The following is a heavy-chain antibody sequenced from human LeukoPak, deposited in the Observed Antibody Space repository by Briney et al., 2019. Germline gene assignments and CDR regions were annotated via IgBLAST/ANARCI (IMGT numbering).Heavy chain of an antibody. CDR1: GYTFTGYY. V-gene: IGHV1-2*02. D-gene: IGHD6-13*01. CDR2: INPNSGGT. J-gene: IGHJ6*03. Sequence: ASVKVSCKASGYTFTGYYMDWVRQAPGQGLEWMGWINPNSGGTNYAQKFQGRVTMTRDTSISTAYMELSRLRSDDTAVYYCARGRAAGPTRKQDYYYYMDVWGKGTTATVSS. CDR3: ARGRAAGPTRKQDYYYYMDV.